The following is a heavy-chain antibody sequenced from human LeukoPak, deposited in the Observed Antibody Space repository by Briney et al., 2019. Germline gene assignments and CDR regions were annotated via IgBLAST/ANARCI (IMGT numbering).Heavy chain of an antibody. V-gene: IGHV3-21*04. CDR3: AKWDDSSGYYLDY. D-gene: IGHD3-22*01. Sequence: PGGSLRLSCAGSGFTFSRYSMNWFRQAPGKGLERVSSISSRSTNIFYADSVKGRFTISRDNSKNTLYLQMNSLRAEDTAVYYCAKWDDSSGYYLDYWGQGTLVTVSS. CDR1: GFTFSRYS. J-gene: IGHJ4*02. CDR2: ISSRSTNI.